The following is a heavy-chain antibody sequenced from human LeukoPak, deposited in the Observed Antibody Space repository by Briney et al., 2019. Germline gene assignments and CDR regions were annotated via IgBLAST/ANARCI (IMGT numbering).Heavy chain of an antibody. CDR3: ARYSSGYDLDY. D-gene: IGHD5-18*01. Sequence: GGSLRLSCAASGFTFSDYWLSWVRQAPGKGLEWVAKINQGGSGEVYLDSVKGRFTISRGNAKNALYLQMNSLTADDTAVYYCARYSSGYDLDYWGQGTLVTVSS. CDR2: INQGGSGE. V-gene: IGHV3-7*01. CDR1: GFTFSDYW. J-gene: IGHJ4*02.